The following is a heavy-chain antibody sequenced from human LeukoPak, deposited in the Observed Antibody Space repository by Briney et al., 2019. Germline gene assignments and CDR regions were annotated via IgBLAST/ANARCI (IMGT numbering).Heavy chain of an antibody. D-gene: IGHD6-13*01. J-gene: IGHJ5*02. V-gene: IGHV4-34*01. CDR1: GGSFSGYY. CDR3: ARRPIAAAGSNWFDP. Sequence: PETLSLTCAVYGGSFSGYYWSWIRQPPGKGLEWIGEINHSGSTNYNPSLKSRVTISVDTSKNQFSLKLSSVTAADTAVYYCARRPIAAAGSNWFDPWGQGTLVTVSS. CDR2: INHSGST.